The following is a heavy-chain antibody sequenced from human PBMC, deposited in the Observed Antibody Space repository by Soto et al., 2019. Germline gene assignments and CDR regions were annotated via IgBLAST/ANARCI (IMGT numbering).Heavy chain of an antibody. J-gene: IGHJ4*02. V-gene: IGHV1-18*01. CDR1: GYTCTSYG. CDR3: ARGRYGDY. Sequence: QVHLVQSGAEVKKPGASVKVACKASGYTCTSYGITWVRQAPGKGLEWMGWISAHNGNPDYAQKFQGRVIVTRDTSTSTAYMELRSRRSDDTAVYSCARGRYGDYWGQGALVTVSS. D-gene: IGHD1-1*01. CDR2: ISAHNGNP.